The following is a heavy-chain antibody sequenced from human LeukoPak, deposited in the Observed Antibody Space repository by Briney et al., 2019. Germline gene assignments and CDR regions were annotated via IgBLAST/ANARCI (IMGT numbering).Heavy chain of an antibody. CDR1: GGSISSGSYY. CDR2: TYTSGST. D-gene: IGHD3-22*01. Sequence: PSETLSLTCTVSGGSISSGSYYWSWIRQPAGKGLEWIGRTYTSGSTNYNPSLKSRVTISVDTSKNQFSLKLSSVTAADTAVYYCARDLDLSYYYDSSGPSAAFDIWGQGTMVTVSS. CDR3: ARDLDLSYYYDSSGPSAAFDI. J-gene: IGHJ3*02. V-gene: IGHV4-61*02.